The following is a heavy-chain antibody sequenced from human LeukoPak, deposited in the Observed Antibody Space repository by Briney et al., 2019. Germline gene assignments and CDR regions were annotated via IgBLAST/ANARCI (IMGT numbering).Heavy chain of an antibody. V-gene: IGHV4-39*01. CDR2: IYYSGST. CDR1: GGFISSNSYY. J-gene: IGHJ4*02. D-gene: IGHD3-10*01. Sequence: TSETLSLTCTVSGGFISSNSYYWGWIRQPPGKGLEWIGSIYYSGSTYDNPSLKSRVSISVDTSKSQFSLELTSVTAADTAVYYCARLTWVSWFGDLSRTYFDYWGQGTLVTVSS. CDR3: ARLTWVSWFGDLSRTYFDY.